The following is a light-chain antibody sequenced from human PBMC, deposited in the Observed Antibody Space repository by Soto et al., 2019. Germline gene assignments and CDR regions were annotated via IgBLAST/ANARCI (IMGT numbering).Light chain of an antibody. CDR3: QQTSAFPRT. CDR1: RDISNS. V-gene: IGKV1-12*01. Sequence: DIQMTQSPSSVSASVGDRLTISCRACRDISNSLAWYQQTPEKAPKLLLRGASSLHRGVPSRFSGGGAGTEFTLTISSLQPEDFATYYCQQTSAFPRTFGQGTKVDIK. CDR2: GAS. J-gene: IGKJ1*01.